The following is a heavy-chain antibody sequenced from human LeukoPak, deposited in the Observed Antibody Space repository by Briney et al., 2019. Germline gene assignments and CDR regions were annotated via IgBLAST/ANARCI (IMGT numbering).Heavy chain of an antibody. CDR1: GFTFSSYA. Sequence: GGSLRLSCAASGFTFSSYAMRWVRQAPGKGLEWVSGISGSGDATYYRDSVRGRFTISRDNSKNTLYLEMNSLRAEDTAVYYCAKAGSLDIAARQNYWSQGTLVTVSS. CDR3: AKAGSLDIAARQNY. CDR2: ISGSGDAT. D-gene: IGHD6-6*01. V-gene: IGHV3-23*01. J-gene: IGHJ4*02.